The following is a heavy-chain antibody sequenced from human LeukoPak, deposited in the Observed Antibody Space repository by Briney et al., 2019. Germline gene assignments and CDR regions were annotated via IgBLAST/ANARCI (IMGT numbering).Heavy chain of an antibody. CDR1: GYTFTSYG. CDR2: ISAYNGNT. Sequence: GASVKVSCKASGYTFTSYGISWVRQAPGQGLEWMGWISAYNGNTNYAQKLQGRVTMTTDTSTSTAYMELRSLRSDDTAVYYCARDQKSNYDFWSDIWGQGTMVTVSS. V-gene: IGHV1-18*01. D-gene: IGHD3-3*01. CDR3: ARDQKSNYDFWSDI. J-gene: IGHJ3*02.